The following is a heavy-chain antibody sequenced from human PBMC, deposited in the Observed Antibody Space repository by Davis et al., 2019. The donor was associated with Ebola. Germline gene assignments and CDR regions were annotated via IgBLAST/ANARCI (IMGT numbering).Heavy chain of an antibody. CDR2: IKQDGSEK. V-gene: IGHV3-7*01. CDR1: GFTFSSYW. CDR3: ASDRRRYFDY. Sequence: PSETLSLTCAASGFTFSSYWMSWVRQAPGKGLEWVANIKQDGSEKYYVDSVKGRFTISRDNAKNSLYLQMNSLRAEDTAVYYCASDRRRYFDYWGQGTLVTVSS. J-gene: IGHJ4*02.